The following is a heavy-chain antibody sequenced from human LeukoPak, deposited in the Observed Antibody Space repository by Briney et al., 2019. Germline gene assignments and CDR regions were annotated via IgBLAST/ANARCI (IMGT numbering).Heavy chain of an antibody. CDR3: ARDLVTVTKGFDI. CDR1: GDPFSSHY. Sequence: SETLSLTCAVSGDPFSSHYWTWIRQPPGKGLEWIGYIPYIGSTNYNPSLKSRVTISIDTSKNQFSLKLSSVTAADTAVYYCARDLVTVTKGFDIWGQGTMVSVSS. D-gene: IGHD4-17*01. V-gene: IGHV4-59*11. CDR2: IPYIGST. J-gene: IGHJ3*02.